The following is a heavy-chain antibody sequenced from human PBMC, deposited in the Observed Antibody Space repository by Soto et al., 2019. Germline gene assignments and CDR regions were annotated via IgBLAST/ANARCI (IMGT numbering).Heavy chain of an antibody. CDR2: IIPIFGTA. J-gene: IGHJ6*02. D-gene: IGHD3-9*01. V-gene: IGHV1-69*12. Sequence: QVQLVQSGAEVKKPGSSVKVSCKASGGTFSSYAISWVRQAPGQGLEWMGGIIPIFGTANYAQKFQGRVTITADESTSTADMELSSLRSEDTAVYYCARGSQVLTRVHDCYGMDVWGQGTTVTVSS. CDR1: GGTFSSYA. CDR3: ARGSQVLTRVHDCYGMDV.